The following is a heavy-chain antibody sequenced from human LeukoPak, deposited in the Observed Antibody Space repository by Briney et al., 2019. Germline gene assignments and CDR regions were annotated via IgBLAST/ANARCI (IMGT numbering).Heavy chain of an antibody. V-gene: IGHV1-18*01. J-gene: IGHJ6*02. CDR2: ISAYNGNT. D-gene: IGHD3-10*01. CDR1: GYTFTSYG. CDR3: ARDYPTRFGELSYGMDV. Sequence: ASVKVSCKASGYTFTSYGISWVRQAPGQGLEWMGWISAYNGNTNYAQKLQGRVTMTTDTSTSTAYMELRSLRSDDTAVYYCARDYPTRFGELSYGMDVWGQGTTVTVSS.